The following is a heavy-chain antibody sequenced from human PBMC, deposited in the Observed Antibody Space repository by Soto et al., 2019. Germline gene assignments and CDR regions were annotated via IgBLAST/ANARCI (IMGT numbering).Heavy chain of an antibody. V-gene: IGHV1-69*02. CDR3: AAGEAYSYYYYYYGMDV. Sequence: SVKVSCKASGGTFSSYTISWVRQAPGQGLEWMGRIIPILGITNYAQKLQGRVTMTTDTSTSTAYMELRSLRSDDTAVYYCAAGEAYSYYYYYYGMDVWGQGTTVTVSS. J-gene: IGHJ6*02. CDR1: GGTFSSYT. CDR2: IIPILGIT. D-gene: IGHD2-21*01.